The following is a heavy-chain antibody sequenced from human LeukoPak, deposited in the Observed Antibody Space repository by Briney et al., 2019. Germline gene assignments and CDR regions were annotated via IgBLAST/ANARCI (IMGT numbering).Heavy chain of an antibody. J-gene: IGHJ6*03. Sequence: GGSLRLSCAASGFTFSSYGMTWVRQAPGKGLEWVSYISSSSSTIYYADSVKGRFTISRDNAKNSLYLQMNSLRAEDTAVYYCARGSGTISYYYYMDVWGKGTTVTVSS. CDR1: GFTFSSYG. V-gene: IGHV3-48*01. D-gene: IGHD3-10*01. CDR2: ISSSSSTI. CDR3: ARGSGTISYYYYMDV.